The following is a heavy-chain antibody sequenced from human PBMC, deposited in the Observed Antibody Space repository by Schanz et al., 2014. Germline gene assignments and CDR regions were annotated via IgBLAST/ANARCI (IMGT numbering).Heavy chain of an antibody. CDR3: AKDQGSYGSGSYSYFDY. CDR1: GFTFSSYY. D-gene: IGHD3-10*01. CDR2: ISGSGAST. V-gene: IGHV3-23*04. J-gene: IGHJ4*02. Sequence: VQLVESGGGLVKPGGSLRLSCAASGFTFSSYYMSWIRQAPGKGLEWVSAISGSGASTYYADSVKGRFTISRDNSKNTLYLQMNSLRAEDTAVYYCAKDQGSYGSGSYSYFDYWGQGTLATVSS.